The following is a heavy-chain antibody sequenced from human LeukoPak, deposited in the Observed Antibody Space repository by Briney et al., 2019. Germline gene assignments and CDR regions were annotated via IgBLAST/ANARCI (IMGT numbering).Heavy chain of an antibody. CDR2: IYHSGST. CDR1: GGSISSGGYY. V-gene: IGHV4-30-2*01. D-gene: IGHD6-13*01. J-gene: IGHJ4*02. Sequence: SQTLSLTCTVSGGSISSGGYYWSWIRQPPGKGLEWIGYIYHSGSTYYNPSLKSRVTISVDRSKNQFSLKLSSVTAADTAVYYCAREAILAAAGTGDYWGQGTLVTVSS. CDR3: AREAILAAAGTGDY.